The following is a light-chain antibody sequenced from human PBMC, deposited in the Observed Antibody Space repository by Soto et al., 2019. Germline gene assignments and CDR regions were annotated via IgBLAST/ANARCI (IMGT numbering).Light chain of an antibody. CDR3: QHFNSYPWT. J-gene: IGKJ1*01. CDR1: QSISSW. Sequence: DIQMTQSPSTLSXSVXDRVTITCRASQSISSWLAWYQQKPGKAPKLLINKASSLESGVPSRFSGSGSGTEFTLTISSLQPDDFATYYCQHFNSYPWTFGQGTKVDIK. V-gene: IGKV1-5*03. CDR2: KAS.